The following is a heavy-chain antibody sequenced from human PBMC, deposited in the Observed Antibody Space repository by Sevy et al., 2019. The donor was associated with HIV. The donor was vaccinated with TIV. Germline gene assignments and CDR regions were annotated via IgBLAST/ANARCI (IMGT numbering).Heavy chain of an antibody. CDR3: ASGREYYYGNSGYFDY. V-gene: IGHV1-24*01. CDR1: GYTLTKLS. CDR2: FDPEDGET. Sequence: ASVKVSCKVSGYTLTKLSMHWVRQAPGKGLEWMGGFDPEDGETIYAQKFQDRITMTEDTSTDTAYMELNSLRSEDTAVYYCASGREYYYGNSGYFDYWGQGTPVTVSS. J-gene: IGHJ4*02. D-gene: IGHD3-22*01.